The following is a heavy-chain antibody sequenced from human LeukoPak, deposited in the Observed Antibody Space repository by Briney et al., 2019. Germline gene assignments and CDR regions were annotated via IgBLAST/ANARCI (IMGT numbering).Heavy chain of an antibody. CDR3: ARVTGELLLGTFDY. CDR1: GFTVSSNY. D-gene: IGHD3-10*01. CDR2: IYSGGST. Sequence: GGSLRLSCAASGFTVSSNYMSWVRQAPGKGLEWVSVIYSGGSTYYADSVKGRFTISRDNSKNTLYLQMNSLRAEDTAVYYCARVTGELLLGTFDYWGQGTLVTVSS. V-gene: IGHV3-53*01. J-gene: IGHJ4*02.